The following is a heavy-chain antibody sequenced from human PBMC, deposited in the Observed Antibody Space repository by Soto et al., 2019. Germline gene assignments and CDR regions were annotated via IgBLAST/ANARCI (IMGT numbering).Heavy chain of an antibody. V-gene: IGHV3-21*01. CDR3: ARADLTIPYYYDSSGYYGSHAFYI. D-gene: IGHD3-22*01. CDR1: GFTFSSYS. J-gene: IGHJ3*02. CDR2: ISSSSSYI. Sequence: PGGSLRLSCAASGFTFSSYSMNWVRQAPGKGLEWVSSISSSSSYIYYADSVKGRFTISRDNAKNSLYLQMNSLRAEDTAVYYCARADLTIPYYYDSSGYYGSHAFYIWGKGTMVTVSS.